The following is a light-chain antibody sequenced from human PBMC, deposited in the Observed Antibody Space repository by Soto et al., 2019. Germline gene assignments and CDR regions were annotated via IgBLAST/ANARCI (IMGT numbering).Light chain of an antibody. Sequence: DIQMTQSPSTLSASVGDRVTISCRASQSISNWLAWYQQKPGKTPNLLIYDASSLESGVPSRFSGSGSVTEFTLTISSLQPDDVATYYCQQYSSYPWTFGQGTKVDIK. CDR3: QQYSSYPWT. CDR2: DAS. V-gene: IGKV1-5*01. CDR1: QSISNW. J-gene: IGKJ1*01.